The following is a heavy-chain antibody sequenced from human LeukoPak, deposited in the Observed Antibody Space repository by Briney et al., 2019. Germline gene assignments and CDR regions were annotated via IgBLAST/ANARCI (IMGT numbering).Heavy chain of an antibody. Sequence: GGSLRLSCSVSGFTFSTYVMHWVRQAPGKGLEYVSAISSNGDNTYYADSVKGRFTISRDNSKNTLYLQMNSLRAEDTAVYYCAKDRDHFDWLLGWFDPWGQGTLVTVSS. CDR3: AKDRDHFDWLLGWFDP. J-gene: IGHJ5*02. D-gene: IGHD3-9*01. CDR1: GFTFSTYV. CDR2: ISSNGDNT. V-gene: IGHV3-64*04.